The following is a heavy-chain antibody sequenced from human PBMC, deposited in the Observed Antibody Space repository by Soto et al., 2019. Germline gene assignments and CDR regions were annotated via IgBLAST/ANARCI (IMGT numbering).Heavy chain of an antibody. Sequence: EVQLVESGGGLVKPGGSLRVSCAASGFTFREAWMNWVRQAPGKGLEWVGRIKSRIDGGTIEYATPVKGRFIISRDDSKNTLYLQMDSLKTEDTAVYYCWGSAYWGQGTLVTVSS. D-gene: IGHD3-16*01. V-gene: IGHV3-15*07. CDR1: GFTFREAW. CDR3: WGSAY. CDR2: IKSRIDGGTI. J-gene: IGHJ4*02.